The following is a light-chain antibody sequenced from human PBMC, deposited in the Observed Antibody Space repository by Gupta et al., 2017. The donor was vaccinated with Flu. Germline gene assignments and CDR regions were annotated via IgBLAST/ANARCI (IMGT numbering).Light chain of an antibody. CDR2: DTS. CDR3: QLSSA. Sequence: VLTLSPATLPLSSGERATLSCRASQTVSNFLAWYQQKPGQAPRLLIYDTSNRATGIQARLSGSGSGTDFSLTISSLEPEDSEGYYCQLSSAFGGGTKVEIK. CDR1: QTVSNF. V-gene: IGKV3-11*01. J-gene: IGKJ4*01.